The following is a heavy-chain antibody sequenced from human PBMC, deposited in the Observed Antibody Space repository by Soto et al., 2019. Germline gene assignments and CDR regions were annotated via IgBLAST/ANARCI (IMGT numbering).Heavy chain of an antibody. J-gene: IGHJ6*02. CDR3: ARDRCSSTSCHRAYYGMDV. CDR1: VYTFTSYY. V-gene: IGHV1-46*04. Sequence: XSVKVSCKASVYTFTSYYMHWVRQAPGQGLEWMGIINPSSSYTNYADSVKGRFTISRDNAKNSLYLQMNSLRAEDTAVYYCARDRCSSTSCHRAYYGMDVWGQGTTVTVSS. D-gene: IGHD2-2*02. CDR2: INPSSSYT.